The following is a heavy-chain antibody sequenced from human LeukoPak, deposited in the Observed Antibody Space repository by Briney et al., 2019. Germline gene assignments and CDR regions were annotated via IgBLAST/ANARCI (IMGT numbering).Heavy chain of an antibody. Sequence: GRSLRLSCAASEFTFDDYAMHWVRKAPGKGLEWVSGINWNSGSIGYADSVKGRFTISRDNAKNSLYLQMNSLRAEDTALYYCAKDKAVAGINYFDYWGQGTLVTVSS. V-gene: IGHV3-9*01. CDR1: EFTFDDYA. J-gene: IGHJ4*02. CDR3: AKDKAVAGINYFDY. D-gene: IGHD6-19*01. CDR2: INWNSGSI.